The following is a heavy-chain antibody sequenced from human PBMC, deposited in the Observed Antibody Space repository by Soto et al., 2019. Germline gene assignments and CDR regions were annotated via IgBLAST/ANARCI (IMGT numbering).Heavy chain of an antibody. V-gene: IGHV3-23*01. D-gene: IGHD3-22*01. CDR1: GFTFSSYA. CDR2: ISGSGGST. Sequence: GGSLRLSCAASGFTFSSYAMSWVRQAPGKGLEWVSAISGSGGSTYYADSVKGRFTISRDNSKNTLYLQMNSLRAEDTAVYYCAKGTIVVVIIHYFDYWGQGTLVTVSS. CDR3: AKGTIVVVIIHYFDY. J-gene: IGHJ4*02.